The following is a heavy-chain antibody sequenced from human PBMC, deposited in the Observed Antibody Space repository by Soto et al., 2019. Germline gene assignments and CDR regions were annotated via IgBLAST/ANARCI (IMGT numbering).Heavy chain of an antibody. D-gene: IGHD6-13*01. CDR2: ISYDGSNK. CDR3: ARTIAAAGTGPPPTLYYGMDV. V-gene: IGHV3-30-3*01. CDR1: GFTFSSYA. Sequence: QVQLVESGGGVVQPGRSLRLSCAASGFTFSSYAMHWVRQAPGKGLEWVAVISYDGSNKYYADSVKGRFTISRDNSKNTLYLQMNSLRAEDTAVYYCARTIAAAGTGPPPTLYYGMDVWGQGTTVTVSS. J-gene: IGHJ6*02.